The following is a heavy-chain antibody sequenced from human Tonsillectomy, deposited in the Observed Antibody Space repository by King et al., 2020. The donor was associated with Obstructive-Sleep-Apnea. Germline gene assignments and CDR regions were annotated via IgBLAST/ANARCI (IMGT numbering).Heavy chain of an antibody. Sequence: QVQLVESGGGVVQPGRSLRLSCAASGFTFSSYAMHWVRQAPGKGLEWVAVISYDGSNKYYADSVKGRFTISRDNSKNTLYLQMNSLRAEDTAVYYCAREWDIVVVVAATLGWGMDVWGQGTTVTVSS. D-gene: IGHD2-15*01. J-gene: IGHJ6*02. CDR3: AREWDIVVVVAATLGWGMDV. CDR2: ISYDGSNK. CDR1: GFTFSSYA. V-gene: IGHV3-30-3*01.